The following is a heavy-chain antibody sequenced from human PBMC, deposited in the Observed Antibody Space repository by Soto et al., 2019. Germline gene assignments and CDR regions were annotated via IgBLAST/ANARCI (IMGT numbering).Heavy chain of an antibody. CDR3: AKGADGGRLTGFDP. J-gene: IGHJ5*02. CDR1: GFTFSSYG. Sequence: QVQLVESGGGVVQPGRSLRLSCAASGFTFSSYGMHWVRQAPGKGLEWVAVISYDGGNKYYADSVKGRFTISRDNSENKVHLQMNSLRDEDTAIYYCAKGADGGRLTGFDPWGKGTLVIVSS. V-gene: IGHV3-30*18. CDR2: ISYDGGNK. D-gene: IGHD2-15*01.